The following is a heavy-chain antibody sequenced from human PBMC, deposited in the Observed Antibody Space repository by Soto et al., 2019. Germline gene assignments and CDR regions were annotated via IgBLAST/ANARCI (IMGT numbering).Heavy chain of an antibody. J-gene: IGHJ4*02. V-gene: IGHV3-30*18. CDR2: ISYDGSNK. CDR3: AKLTPPPDSSASTGEY. CDR1: VFTFSSYG. D-gene: IGHD3-22*01. Sequence: VGPLRLSCAASVFTFSSYGMHLVRNTPFKGLEWVAVISYDGSNKYYADSVKGRFTISRDNSKNTLYLQMNSLRAEDTAVYYCAKLTPPPDSSASTGEYWGQGTLVTVSS.